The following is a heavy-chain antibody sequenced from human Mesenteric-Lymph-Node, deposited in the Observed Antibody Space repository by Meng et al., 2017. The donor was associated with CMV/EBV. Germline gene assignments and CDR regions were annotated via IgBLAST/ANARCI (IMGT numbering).Heavy chain of an antibody. V-gene: IGHV4-39*01. J-gene: IGHJ4*02. CDR1: GGSISISSSY. Sequence: LQLQDSGPGLVKHSGTLSITCTVSGGSISISSSYWGWIRQPPGKGLEWIGYIYYSGSTYYYNPSLKARVTISVDTSKNQFSLKLSSVTAADTAVYYCARHSALLVTNFDYWGQGTLVTVSS. D-gene: IGHD5-18*01. CDR2: IYYSGSTY. CDR3: ARHSALLVTNFDY.